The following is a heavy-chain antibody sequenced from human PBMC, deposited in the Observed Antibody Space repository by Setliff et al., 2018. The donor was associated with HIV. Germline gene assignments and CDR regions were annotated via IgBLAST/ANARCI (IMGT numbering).Heavy chain of an antibody. V-gene: IGHV3-74*01. CDR3: AKDYTTTFWEYNWFDL. D-gene: IGHD3-3*01. CDR1: GFTFSIYW. CDR2: INSDGSTT. J-gene: IGHJ5*02. Sequence: PGGSLRLSCAASGFTFSIYWMHWVRQAPGKGLVWVSRINSDGSTTDYADSVKGRFTVSRDNSKDTLTLQMNDLRAEDTGLYYCAKDYTTTFWEYNWFDLWGQGTLVTVSS.